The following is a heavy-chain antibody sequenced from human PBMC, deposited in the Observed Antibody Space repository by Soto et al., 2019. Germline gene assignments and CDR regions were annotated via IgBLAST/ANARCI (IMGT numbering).Heavy chain of an antibody. V-gene: IGHV6-1*01. J-gene: IGHJ4*02. D-gene: IGHD1-26*01. Sequence: PSQTLSLTCAISGDIVSSNSAAWNWIRQPPSRGLEWLGRTYYRSKWYNDYAVSVKSRITINPDTSKNQFSLQLNSVTPEDTAVYYCARGWGGSYWEDYFDYWGQGTLVTVSS. CDR3: ARGWGGSYWEDYFDY. CDR1: GDIVSSNSAA. CDR2: TYYRSKWYN.